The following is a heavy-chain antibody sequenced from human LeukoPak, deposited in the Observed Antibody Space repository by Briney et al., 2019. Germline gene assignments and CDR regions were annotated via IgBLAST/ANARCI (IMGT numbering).Heavy chain of an antibody. J-gene: IGHJ1*01. CDR3: ARDSRQQLVPVLDAEYFQH. D-gene: IGHD6-13*01. CDR1: GFTLGSYW. Sequence: PGGSLRLSCAVSGFTLGSYWMHWVRQAPWQGLAWVSRVNTDGSSTTYAESVKGRFTISRDNAKNSLYLQMNSLRAEDTAVYYCARDSRQQLVPVLDAEYFQHWGQGTLVTVSS. V-gene: IGHV3-74*01. CDR2: VNTDGSST.